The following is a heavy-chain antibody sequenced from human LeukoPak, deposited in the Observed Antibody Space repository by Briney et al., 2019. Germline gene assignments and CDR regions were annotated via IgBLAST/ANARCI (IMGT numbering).Heavy chain of an antibody. CDR2: ISSSSSYI. CDR3: ARVHCSSTSCYDPLHFDY. J-gene: IGHJ4*02. V-gene: IGHV3-21*01. CDR1: GFTFSSYS. D-gene: IGHD2-2*01. Sequence: GGSLRLSCAASGFTFSSYSMNWVRQAPGKGLEWVSSISSSSSYIYYADSVKGRFTISRDNAKNSLYLQMNSLRAEDTAVYYCARVHCSSTSCYDPLHFDYWGQGTLVTVSS.